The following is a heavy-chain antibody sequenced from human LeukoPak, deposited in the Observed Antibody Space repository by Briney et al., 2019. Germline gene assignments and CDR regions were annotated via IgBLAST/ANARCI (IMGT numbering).Heavy chain of an antibody. CDR3: ARVAMVRGPIRGAFDI. J-gene: IGHJ3*02. Sequence: GASVKVSCKASGYTFTSYGISWVRQAPGQGLEWMGWISAYNGNTNYAQKLQGRVTMTTDTSTSTAYMELRSLRSDDTAVYYCARVAMVRGPIRGAFDIWGQGTMVTVSS. V-gene: IGHV1-18*01. CDR2: ISAYNGNT. D-gene: IGHD3-10*01. CDR1: GYTFTSYG.